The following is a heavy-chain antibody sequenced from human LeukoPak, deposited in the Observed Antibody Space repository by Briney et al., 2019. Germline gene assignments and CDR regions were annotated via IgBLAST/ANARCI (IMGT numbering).Heavy chain of an antibody. D-gene: IGHD3-22*01. J-gene: IGHJ4*02. CDR2: INHSGST. Sequence: SETLSLTCAVYGGXFSGYYCSWIRQPPGKGLEWIGEINHSGSTNYNPSLKSRVTISVDTSKNQFSLKLSSVTAADTAVYYCASTPIYDSSGYYYYFDYWGQGTLVTVSS. CDR1: GGXFSGYY. V-gene: IGHV4-34*01. CDR3: ASTPIYDSSGYYYYFDY.